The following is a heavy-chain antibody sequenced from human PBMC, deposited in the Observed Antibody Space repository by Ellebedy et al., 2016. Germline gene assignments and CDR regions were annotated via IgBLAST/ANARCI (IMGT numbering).Heavy chain of an antibody. CDR2: IRSKAYGGTT. J-gene: IGHJ3*02. Sequence: GGSLRLSCTASGFTFGDYAMSWFRQAPGKGLEWVGFIRSKAYGGTTEYAASVKGRFTISIDDSKSIAYLQMNSLTTEDTAVYYCTRQRIVARGPRYAFDIWGQGTMVTVSS. CDR1: GFTFGDYA. D-gene: IGHD1-1*01. CDR3: TRQRIVARGPRYAFDI. V-gene: IGHV3-49*03.